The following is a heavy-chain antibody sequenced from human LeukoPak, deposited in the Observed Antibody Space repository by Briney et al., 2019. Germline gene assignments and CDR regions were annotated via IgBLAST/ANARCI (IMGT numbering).Heavy chain of an antibody. CDR1: GFTFSDYY. D-gene: IGHD3-22*01. CDR2: INGSGGGT. V-gene: IGHV3-23*01. CDR3: AKRGVVIRVILVGFHKEAYYFDS. J-gene: IGHJ4*02. Sequence: PGGSLRLSCAASGFTFSDYYMSWVRQAPGKGVEWVAGINGSGGGTNYADSVKGRFTISRDNPKNTLYLQMNNLRADDTAVYFCAKRGVVIRVILVGFHKEAYYFDSWGQGALVTVSS.